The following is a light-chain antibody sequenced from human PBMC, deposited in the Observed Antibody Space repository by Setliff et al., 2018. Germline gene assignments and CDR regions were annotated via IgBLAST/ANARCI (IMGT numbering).Light chain of an antibody. Sequence: QSVLTQPASVSGSPGQSITISCTGSSSDVGRYNYVSWYQQHPGDVPKLLIYDVSKRHSSTSNRFSGSKSGNTASLTISGLQADDEADYYCNSFTTTSTDVFGRGTKVTVL. CDR3: NSFTTTSTDV. J-gene: IGLJ1*01. CDR2: DVS. CDR1: SSDVGRYNY. V-gene: IGLV2-14*03.